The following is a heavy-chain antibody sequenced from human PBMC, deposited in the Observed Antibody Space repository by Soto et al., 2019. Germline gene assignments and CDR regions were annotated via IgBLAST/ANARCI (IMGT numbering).Heavy chain of an antibody. D-gene: IGHD1-7*01. CDR3: SREGANNWNYDY. CDR2: ISGSGGSS. J-gene: IGHJ4*02. V-gene: IGHV3-23*01. CDR1: GITFSSLA. Sequence: PGGSLRLSCAASGITFSSLAMSWVRQAQGGGLERDSAISGSGGSSYYADSVKGRFTISRDNSKLTLYLHMNSLRAEDTALYYSSREGANNWNYDYWGQGTLVTFTS.